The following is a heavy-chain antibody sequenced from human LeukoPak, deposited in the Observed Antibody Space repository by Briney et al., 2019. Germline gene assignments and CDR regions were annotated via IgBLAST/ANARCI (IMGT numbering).Heavy chain of an antibody. V-gene: IGHV4-59*01. D-gene: IGHD4-17*01. CDR1: GGSISSYY. Sequence: PSETLSLTCTVSGGSISSYYWSWIRQPPGKGLEWIGYIYYSGSTNYNPSLKSRVTISVDTSKNQFSLKLSSVTAADTAVYYCASGSHGDYFGYYYYGMDVWGQGTTVTVSS. J-gene: IGHJ6*02. CDR3: ASGSHGDYFGYYYYGMDV. CDR2: IYYSGST.